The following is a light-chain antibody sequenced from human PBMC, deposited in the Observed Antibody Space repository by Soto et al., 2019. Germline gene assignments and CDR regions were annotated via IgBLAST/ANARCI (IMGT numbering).Light chain of an antibody. Sequence: EIVLTQSPATLSLSPGERATLSCRASQSVSNYLAWYQQRPGQAPRLLIYYSSIRDTGITARFSGSGSGTDFTLTISSLEPEDFAVYSCQQRSNWPRFTFGQGTKLDIK. CDR3: QQRSNWPRFT. J-gene: IGKJ2*01. V-gene: IGKV3-11*01. CDR1: QSVSNY. CDR2: YSS.